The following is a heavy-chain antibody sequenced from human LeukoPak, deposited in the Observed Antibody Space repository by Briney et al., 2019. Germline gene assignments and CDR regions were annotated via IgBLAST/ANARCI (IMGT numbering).Heavy chain of an antibody. D-gene: IGHD6-13*01. CDR1: TLTLNNYW. CDR2: IKQDGSEK. J-gene: IGHJ4*02. Sequence: TGGSLRLSCTASTLTLNNYWMSWVRQAPGRELEWVANIKQDGSEKYHVDSVKGRFTISRDNAKNSLYLQMNSLRAEDTAVYYCASRAGYTGSWSAFDYWGQGTLVTVSS. V-gene: IGHV3-7*05. CDR3: ASRAGYTGSWSAFDY.